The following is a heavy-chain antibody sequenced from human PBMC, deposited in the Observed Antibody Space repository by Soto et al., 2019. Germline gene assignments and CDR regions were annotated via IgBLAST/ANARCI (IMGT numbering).Heavy chain of an antibody. V-gene: IGHV3-15*01. CDR2: ITRKIDGETT. CDR1: GFTFSDAW. Sequence: EVQLVDSGGGLVKPGGSLRLSCVVSGFTFSDAWMTWVRQAPGKGLEWVGRITRKIDGETTNYAAPVEGRFTISRDDSINTLYLQMSSLKTEDTAVYYCTIGAGITETDYWGQGTLVTVSS. D-gene: IGHD1-26*01. J-gene: IGHJ4*02. CDR3: TIGAGITETDY.